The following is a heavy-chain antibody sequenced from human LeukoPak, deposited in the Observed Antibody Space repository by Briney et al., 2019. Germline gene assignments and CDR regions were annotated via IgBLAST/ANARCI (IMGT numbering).Heavy chain of an antibody. CDR3: ARVTSGEFADY. CDR1: GGSISIGGYY. J-gene: IGHJ4*02. Sequence: SETLSLTCAVSGGSISIGGYYWSWIRQHPGKGLEWIGYIYYSGITYCNPSLKSRVTISVDTSKNQFSLYLSSVTAADTAVYYCARVTSGEFADYWGQGTLVTVSS. V-gene: IGHV4-31*11. CDR2: IYYSGIT. D-gene: IGHD3-10*01.